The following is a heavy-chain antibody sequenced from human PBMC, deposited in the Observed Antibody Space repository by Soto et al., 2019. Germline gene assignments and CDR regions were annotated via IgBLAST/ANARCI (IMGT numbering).Heavy chain of an antibody. D-gene: IGHD3-22*01. CDR2: IYHTGST. V-gene: IGHV4-38-2*01. Sequence: SETLSLTCAVSGYSISSGYYWGWIRQPPGKGLEWIGNIYHTGSTYYNPSLKSRVTISLDTSKNQFSVKLNFVTAADTAVYFCARGYYDTSGFYYDAFHYWGEGTLVTVSS. CDR3: ARGYYDTSGFYYDAFHY. CDR1: GYSISSGYY. J-gene: IGHJ4*02.